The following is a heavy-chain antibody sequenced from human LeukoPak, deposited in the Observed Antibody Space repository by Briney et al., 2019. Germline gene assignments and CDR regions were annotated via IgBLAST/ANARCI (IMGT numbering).Heavy chain of an antibody. Sequence: PGGSLRLSCAASGFTFSSYAMHWVRQAPGKGLEWVAVISYDGSNKYYADSVKGRFTISRDNSKNTLYLQMNSLRAEDTAVYYCAKGYSYGDYYYYYGMDVWGQGTTVTVSS. CDR1: GFTFSSYA. CDR2: ISYDGSNK. J-gene: IGHJ6*02. D-gene: IGHD5-18*01. CDR3: AKGYSYGDYYYYYGMDV. V-gene: IGHV3-30*04.